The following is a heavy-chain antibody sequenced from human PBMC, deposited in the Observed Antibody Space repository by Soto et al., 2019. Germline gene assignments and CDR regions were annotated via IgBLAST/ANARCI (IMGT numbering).Heavy chain of an antibody. CDR3: ARGPQRWLQNHYYYYGMDV. CDR2: IYYSGST. CDR1: GGSISSSSYY. V-gene: IGHV4-39*07. J-gene: IGHJ6*02. D-gene: IGHD5-12*01. Sequence: PSETLSLTCTVSGGSISSSSYYWGWIRQPPGKGLEWIGSIYYSGSTNYNPALKSRVTISVDTSKSQFSLKLSSVTAADTAVYYCARGPQRWLQNHYYYYGMDVWGQGTTVTVSS.